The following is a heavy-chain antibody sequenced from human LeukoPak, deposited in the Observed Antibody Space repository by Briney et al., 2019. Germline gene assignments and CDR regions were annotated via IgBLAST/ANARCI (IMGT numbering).Heavy chain of an antibody. Sequence: GASVPVSCQACGYTFTSYGIGWVRQAPGQGVEGMGWICAYNGNTNYAQKHQGRVTMTTDTSTSTAYMKLRSLRSDDAAVYYCARGQLERPLLYWGQGTLVTVSS. CDR3: ARGQLERPLLY. D-gene: IGHD1-1*01. CDR1: GYTFTSYG. V-gene: IGHV1-18*01. CDR2: ICAYNGNT. J-gene: IGHJ4*02.